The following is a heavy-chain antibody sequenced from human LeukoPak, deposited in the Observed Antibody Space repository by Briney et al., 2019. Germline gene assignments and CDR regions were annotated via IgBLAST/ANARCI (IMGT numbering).Heavy chain of an antibody. CDR3: ASIAAAGTRSELYYYYMDV. CDR2: INPNSGGT. J-gene: IGHJ6*03. D-gene: IGHD6-13*01. V-gene: IGHV1-2*02. CDR1: VYTFTGYY. Sequence: ASVKVSCKASVYTFTGYYMHWVRQAPGQGLEWMGWINPNSGGTNYAQKFQGRVTMTRDTSISTAYMELSRLRSDDTAVYYCASIAAAGTRSELYYYYMDVWGKGTTVTVSS.